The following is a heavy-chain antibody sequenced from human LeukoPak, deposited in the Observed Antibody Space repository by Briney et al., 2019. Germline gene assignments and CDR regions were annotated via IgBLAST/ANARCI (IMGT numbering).Heavy chain of an antibody. CDR2: IIDTGGAT. D-gene: IGHD3-10*01. Sequence: GGSLRLSCAASGFSFSSFAMTWVRQAPGKGLEWVSGIIDTGGATYYADSVKGRFTISRDNSKNTLFLQMNGLRAEDTAVYYCAKFNGHPTTNYYMDVWGEGTTVTVSS. CDR3: AKFNGHPTTNYYMDV. V-gene: IGHV3-23*01. CDR1: GFSFSSFA. J-gene: IGHJ6*04.